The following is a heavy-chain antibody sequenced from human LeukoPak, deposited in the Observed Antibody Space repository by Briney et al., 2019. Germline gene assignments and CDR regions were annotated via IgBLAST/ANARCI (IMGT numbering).Heavy chain of an antibody. D-gene: IGHD6-19*01. J-gene: IGHJ4*02. CDR2: IGIASDT. CDR1: GFTFTNYD. V-gene: IGHV3-13*04. CDR3: VRGGSGWYYFDY. Sequence: PGGPLRLFCAASGFTFTNYDVHCVRQVTGKGLEWVSAIGIASDTYYPGSVRGRFTISRENAKNSLYPQMNSLRDGDTAVYYCVRGGSGWYYFDYWGQGTLVTGSS.